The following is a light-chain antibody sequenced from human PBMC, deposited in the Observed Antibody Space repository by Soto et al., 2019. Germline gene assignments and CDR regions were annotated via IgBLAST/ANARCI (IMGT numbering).Light chain of an antibody. CDR3: GTWDSSLSAYV. Sequence: QSVLTQPPSVSAAPGQKVTISCSGSSSNIGHNYVSWYQQLPGTAPTLLIYDNNKRPSGIPDRFSGSKSGTSATLGITGLQTGDEADYYCGTWDSSLSAYVFGTGTKLTVL. J-gene: IGLJ1*01. V-gene: IGLV1-51*01. CDR2: DNN. CDR1: SSNIGHNY.